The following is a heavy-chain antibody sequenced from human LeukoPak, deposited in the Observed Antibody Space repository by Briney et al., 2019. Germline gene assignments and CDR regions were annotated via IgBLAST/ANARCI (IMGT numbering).Heavy chain of an antibody. CDR1: GGSISSYY. J-gene: IGHJ4*02. CDR3: ARFEYGYSADY. D-gene: IGHD5-24*01. Sequence: TSETLSLTCTVSGGSISSYYWSWIRQPPGKGLEWIGYIYYSGSTNYNPSLKSRVTISVDTSKNQFSLKLSSVTAADTAVYYCARFEYGYSADYWGQGTLVAVSS. CDR2: IYYSGST. V-gene: IGHV4-59*01.